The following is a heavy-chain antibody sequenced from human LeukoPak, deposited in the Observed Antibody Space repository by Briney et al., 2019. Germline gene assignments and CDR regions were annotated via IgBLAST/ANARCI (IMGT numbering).Heavy chain of an antibody. V-gene: IGHV1-69*04. CDR2: IIPILGIA. CDR1: GGTFSSYA. J-gene: IGHJ6*02. D-gene: IGHD1-1*01. Sequence: SVKISCKASGGTFSSYAISWVRQAPGQGLEWMGRIIPILGIANYAQQFQGRVTITADKSTSTAYMELSSLRSEDTAVYYCARSWNYYYYYGMDVWGQGTTVTVSS. CDR3: ARSWNYYYYYGMDV.